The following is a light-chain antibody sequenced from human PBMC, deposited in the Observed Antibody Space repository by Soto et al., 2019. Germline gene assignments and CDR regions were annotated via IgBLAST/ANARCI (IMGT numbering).Light chain of an antibody. V-gene: IGKV1-5*03. Sequence: DIQMTQSPSTLSASVGDRVTITCRASQSISNWLAWYQQRPGKAPRLLIYKASNLESGVPSRFSGSGSGTEFTLTISSLQXXXXAVYYCQEYIQWPPGMFGPGTKVDIK. CDR1: QSISNW. CDR3: QEYIQWPPGM. J-gene: IGKJ1*01. CDR2: KAS.